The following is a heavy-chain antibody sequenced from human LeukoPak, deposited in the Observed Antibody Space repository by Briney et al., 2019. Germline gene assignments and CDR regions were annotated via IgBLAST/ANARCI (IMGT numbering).Heavy chain of an antibody. CDR2: ISGSGSGT. D-gene: IGHD2-15*01. Sequence: GGSLRLSCAASGFTFSSCAMNWVRQAPGKGLEWVSAISGSGSGTYYADSVKGRFTISRDNSKNTLYLQMNSLRAEDTALYYCAKDSRGHMTPIEYWGQGTLVTVSS. V-gene: IGHV3-23*01. J-gene: IGHJ4*02. CDR1: GFTFSSCA. CDR3: AKDSRGHMTPIEY.